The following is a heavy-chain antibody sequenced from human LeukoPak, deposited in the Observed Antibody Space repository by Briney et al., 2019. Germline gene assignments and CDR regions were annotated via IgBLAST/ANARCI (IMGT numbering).Heavy chain of an antibody. V-gene: IGHV3-74*01. D-gene: IGHD6-13*01. Sequence: GGSLRLSCAASGFTFSSYWMHWVRQAPGKGLVWVSRINTDGGSTTYADSVKGRFTISRDNAKNTLYLQMNSLRAEDTAVYYCTRPTLPYSSPRAFDIWGQGTMVTVSS. CDR3: TRPTLPYSSPRAFDI. CDR1: GFTFSSYW. J-gene: IGHJ3*02. CDR2: INTDGGST.